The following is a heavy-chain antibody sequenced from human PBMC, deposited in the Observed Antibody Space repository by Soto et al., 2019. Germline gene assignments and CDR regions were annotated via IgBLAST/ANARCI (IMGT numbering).Heavy chain of an antibody. CDR2: ISAYNGNT. Sequence: ASVKVACKASGFTFPIYGISWVXQAXGQGXEWKGWISAYNGNTNYARKLQGRVTMTTDTSTSTAYMELRSLRSDDTAVYYCARDRESSGWPDYYYYGMDVWGQGTTVTVSS. D-gene: IGHD6-19*01. J-gene: IGHJ6*02. CDR3: ARDRESSGWPDYYYYGMDV. CDR1: GFTFPIYG. V-gene: IGHV1-18*01.